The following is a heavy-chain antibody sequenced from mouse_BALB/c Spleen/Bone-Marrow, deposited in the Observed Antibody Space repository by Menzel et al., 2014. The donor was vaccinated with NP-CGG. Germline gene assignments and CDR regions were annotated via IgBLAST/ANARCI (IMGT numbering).Heavy chain of an antibody. D-gene: IGHD1-2*01. CDR1: GYSFTGYY. V-gene: IGHV1-26*01. CDR3: ARDYGSVGWFFDV. CDR2: FNPNNGGT. Sequence: EVKLMESAPDLVKPGVSVKISCKASGYSFTGYYMHWVKQSHGKSLEWIGRFNPNNGGTSCNQKFKGKAILTVDKSSSTASMELRSLTSEDSAVYSCARDYGSVGWFFDVWGAATTVTVSS. J-gene: IGHJ1*01.